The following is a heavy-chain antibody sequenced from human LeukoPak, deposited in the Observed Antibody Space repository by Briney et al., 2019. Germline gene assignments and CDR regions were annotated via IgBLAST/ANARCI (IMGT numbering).Heavy chain of an antibody. CDR2: IYYSGRH. J-gene: IGHJ6*02. CDR1: GGSISSYY. Sequence: SDTLSLTCTVSGGSISSYYWSWIRQPPGKGLAWIGYIYYSGRHNSNHSIKSRVTISVDTSKKQFSLKLSSVTAAETAVYYCARVRQDYYYYGMDVWGQGTTVTVSS. V-gene: IGHV4-59*08. CDR3: ARVRQDYYYYGMDV. D-gene: IGHD4/OR15-4a*01.